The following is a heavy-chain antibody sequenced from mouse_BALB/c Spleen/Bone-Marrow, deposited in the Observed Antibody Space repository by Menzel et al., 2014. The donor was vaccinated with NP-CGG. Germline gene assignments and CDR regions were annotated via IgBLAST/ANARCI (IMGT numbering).Heavy chain of an antibody. D-gene: IGHD1-1*01. CDR2: FNPYNDGT. J-gene: IGHJ1*01. CDR1: GYTFTSYV. CDR3: ARNYGSSYWCFDV. V-gene: IGHV1-14*01. Sequence: EVQLQQSGPELVKPGAPVKMSCKASGYTFTSYVMHWVKQKPGQGLEWIGYFNPYNDGTKYNEKFKGKATLTSDKSSSTAYMELSSLTSEDSAVYYCARNYGSSYWCFDVWGAGTTVTVSS.